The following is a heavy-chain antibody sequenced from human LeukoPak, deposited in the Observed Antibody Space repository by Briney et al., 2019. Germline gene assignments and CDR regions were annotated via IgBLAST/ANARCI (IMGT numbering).Heavy chain of an antibody. V-gene: IGHV3-7*04. J-gene: IGHJ4*02. CDR1: GFSFSNYW. CDR2: IKQDGSEK. D-gene: IGHD1-7*01. CDR3: ARGGYNWNFLDY. Sequence: GGSLRLSCAVSGFSFSNYWMSWFRQAPGKGLEWLANIKQDGSEKLYVASVKGRFTISRDNAKNSLFLQMNSLRAEDTAVYYCARGGYNWNFLDYWGQGTLVTVSS.